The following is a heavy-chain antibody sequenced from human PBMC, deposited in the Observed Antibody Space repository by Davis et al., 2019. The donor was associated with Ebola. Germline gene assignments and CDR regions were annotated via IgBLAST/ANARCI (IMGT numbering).Heavy chain of an antibody. J-gene: IGHJ4*02. CDR1: GGSFSGYY. D-gene: IGHD3-3*01. CDR2: INHSGST. V-gene: IGHV4-34*01. CDR3: ARGGYDFWSGYYYYFDY. Sequence: SETLSLTCAVYGGSFSGYYWSWIRQPPGKGLEWIGEINHSGSTNYNPSLKSRVTISVDTSKNQFSLKLSSVTAADTAVYYCARGGYDFWSGYYYYFDYWGQGTLVTVSS.